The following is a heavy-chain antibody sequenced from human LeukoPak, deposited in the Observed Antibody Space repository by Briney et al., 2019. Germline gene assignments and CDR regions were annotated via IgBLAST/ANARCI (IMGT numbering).Heavy chain of an antibody. Sequence: TGGSLRLSCAASGFTFSNYWMNWVRQAPGKGLEWVANIKQDGSEKYYVDSVKGRFTISRDNAKNSMYLQMTSLRAEDTAVYYCARESRDYGDPDAFDIWGQGTMVTVSS. CDR1: GFTFSNYW. CDR2: IKQDGSEK. J-gene: IGHJ3*02. V-gene: IGHV3-7*01. D-gene: IGHD4-17*01. CDR3: ARESRDYGDPDAFDI.